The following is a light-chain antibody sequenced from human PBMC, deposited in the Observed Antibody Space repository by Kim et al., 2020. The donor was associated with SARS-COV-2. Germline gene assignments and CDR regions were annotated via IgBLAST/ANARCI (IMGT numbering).Light chain of an antibody. J-gene: IGLJ3*02. CDR2: GNS. CDR1: SSNIGAGYD. V-gene: IGLV1-40*01. CDR3: QSYDSSLSGWV. Sequence: QKVTISCPGSSSNIGAGYDVHWYQQLPGTAPKLLIYGNSKRPSGVPDRFSGSKSGTSASLAITGLQAEDEADYYCQSYDSSLSGWVFGGGTQLTAL.